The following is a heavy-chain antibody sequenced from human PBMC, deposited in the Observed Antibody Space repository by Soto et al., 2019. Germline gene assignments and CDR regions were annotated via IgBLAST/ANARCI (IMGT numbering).Heavy chain of an antibody. Sequence: GGSLRLSCAASGFTFSSYGMHWVRQAPGKGLEWVAVISYDGSNKYYADSVKGRFTISRDNSKNTLYLQMNSPRAEDTAVYYCAKDFLRLVITYFDYWGQGTLVTVSS. D-gene: IGHD3-3*01. CDR1: GFTFSSYG. CDR2: ISYDGSNK. CDR3: AKDFLRLVITYFDY. J-gene: IGHJ4*02. V-gene: IGHV3-30*18.